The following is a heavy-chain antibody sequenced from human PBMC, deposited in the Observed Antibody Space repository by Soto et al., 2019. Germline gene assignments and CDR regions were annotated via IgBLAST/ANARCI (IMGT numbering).Heavy chain of an antibody. CDR3: TTDRRSGYDPQFDF. Sequence: GGSLRLSCTASGFTFYNTWMSWVRQAPGKGLEWVGRVKSKTDGGATDYTAPVKGRFTISRDDSKNTLYLQMNSLQTDDTAVYYCTTDRRSGYDPQFDFWGQGTRVTVSS. D-gene: IGHD5-12*01. CDR1: GFTFYNTW. V-gene: IGHV3-15*01. J-gene: IGHJ4*02. CDR2: VKSKTDGGAT.